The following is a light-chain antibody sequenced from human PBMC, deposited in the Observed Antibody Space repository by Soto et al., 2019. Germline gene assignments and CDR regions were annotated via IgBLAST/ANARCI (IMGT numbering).Light chain of an antibody. V-gene: IGKV1-5*03. CDR1: TTISSW. J-gene: IGKJ1*01. CDR3: QQYSSHST. CDR2: KAS. Sequence: DIMMSHPPSTLSASVGDTVAITLRGRTTISSWVAWYQQKPGRATQLLIHKASSLGDGVPSRFSGSGSGTEFSLTISSLQPDDFATYYCQQYSSHSTFGQGTKVDIK.